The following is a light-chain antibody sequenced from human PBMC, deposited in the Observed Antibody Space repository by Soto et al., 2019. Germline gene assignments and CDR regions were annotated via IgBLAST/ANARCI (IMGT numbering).Light chain of an antibody. Sequence: DIQMTQSPSSLSASVGDRVTIXXRASQSVTTYLHWYQQKAGEAPKLXIYAISNLQSGVSSRFSGSGSGTDFSLTINTLQPEDFATYYCQQGYSTPWTFGQGTKVDIK. J-gene: IGKJ1*01. V-gene: IGKV1-39*01. CDR2: AIS. CDR1: QSVTTY. CDR3: QQGYSTPWT.